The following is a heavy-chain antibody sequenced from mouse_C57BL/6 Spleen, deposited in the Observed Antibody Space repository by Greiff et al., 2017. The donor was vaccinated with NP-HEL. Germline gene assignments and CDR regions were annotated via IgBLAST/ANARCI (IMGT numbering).Heavy chain of an antibody. CDR2: INYDGSST. CDR3: ARDRDYGSSYGWYFDV. J-gene: IGHJ1*03. CDR1: GFTFSDYY. Sequence: EVKVVESEGGLVQPGSSMKLSCTASGFTFSDYYMAWVRQVPEKGLEWVANINYDGSSTYYLDSLKSRFIISRDNAKNILYLQMSSLKSEDTATYYCARDRDYGSSYGWYFDVWGTGTTVTVSS. D-gene: IGHD1-1*01. V-gene: IGHV5-16*01.